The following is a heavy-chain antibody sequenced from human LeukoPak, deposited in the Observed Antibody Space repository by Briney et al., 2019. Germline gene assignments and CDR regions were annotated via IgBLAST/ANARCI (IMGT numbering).Heavy chain of an antibody. V-gene: IGHV3-7*01. CDR3: ASPQWEQPVYAFDI. CDR1: GFTFSNYW. Sequence: GGSLRLSCTASGFTFSNYWMSWVRQAPGKGLEWVANIKQDGSEKYYVDSVKGRFTISRDNAKNSLYLQMNSLRAEDTAVYYCASPQWEQPVYAFDIWAQGKMVTVSS. J-gene: IGHJ3*02. CDR2: IKQDGSEK. D-gene: IGHD1-26*01.